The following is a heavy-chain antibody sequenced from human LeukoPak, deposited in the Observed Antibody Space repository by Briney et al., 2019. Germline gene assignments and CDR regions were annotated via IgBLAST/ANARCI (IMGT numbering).Heavy chain of an antibody. CDR3: ARDRGNYYDSSGYVY. Sequence: PGGSLRLSCAASGFTVSSTYMSWVRQAPGKGLEWVSVIYKDGKIYYIDSVKGRFTISRDTSKNTLYLQMNSLRVEDTAVYYCARDRGNYYDSSGYVYWGQGTLVTVSS. J-gene: IGHJ4*02. CDR2: IYKDGKI. CDR1: GFTVSSTY. D-gene: IGHD3-22*01. V-gene: IGHV3-53*01.